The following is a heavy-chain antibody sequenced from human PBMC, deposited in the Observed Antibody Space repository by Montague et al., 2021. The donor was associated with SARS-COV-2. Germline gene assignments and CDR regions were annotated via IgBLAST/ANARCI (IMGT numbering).Heavy chain of an antibody. Sequence: SETLSPTCTVSGGSISSSTYYWGWIRQPPGKGLEWIGSIYYSGSTYYNPSLKSRVTISVDTSKNQFSLKLSSVTAADTAVYYCAGHGWGWLRLLRPFDYWGQGTLVTVSS. D-gene: IGHD5-12*01. CDR2: IYYSGST. CDR1: GGSISSSTYY. V-gene: IGHV4-39*01. CDR3: AGHGWGWLRLLRPFDY. J-gene: IGHJ4*02.